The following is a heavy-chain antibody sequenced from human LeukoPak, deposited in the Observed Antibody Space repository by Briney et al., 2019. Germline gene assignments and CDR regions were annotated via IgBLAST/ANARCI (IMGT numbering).Heavy chain of an antibody. V-gene: IGHV4-4*07. CDR2: IYTSGRT. D-gene: IGHD5-12*01. J-gene: IGHJ5*02. CDR3: AREGRGRRGYSGYVQTWFDP. CDR1: GDPISSYF. Sequence: SEALSLACTVPGDPISSYFCSWIRQPAGKGLEWVRRIYTSGRTNYNPSLQSRVTMSVDTSKNQFSLQLSPVTAADTAVYYCAREGRGRRGYSGYVQTWFDPWGQGTLVTVSS.